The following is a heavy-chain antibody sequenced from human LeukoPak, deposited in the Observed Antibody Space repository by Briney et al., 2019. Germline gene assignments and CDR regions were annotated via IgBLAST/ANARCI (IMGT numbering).Heavy chain of an antibody. CDR1: GYTLSTYY. CDR3: AAYSSSSLYFDY. D-gene: IGHD6-6*01. Sequence: RGASVKVSCKASGYTLSTYYMHWVRQAPGQGLEWMGIINPSGGSTSYAQKFQGRVTMTRDTSTSTVYMELSSLRSEDTAVYYCAAYSSSSLYFDYWGQGTLVTVSS. CDR2: INPSGGST. J-gene: IGHJ4*02. V-gene: IGHV1-46*01.